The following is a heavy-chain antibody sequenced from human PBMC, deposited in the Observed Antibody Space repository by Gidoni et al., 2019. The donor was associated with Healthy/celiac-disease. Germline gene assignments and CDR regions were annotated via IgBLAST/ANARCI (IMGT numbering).Heavy chain of an antibody. V-gene: IGHV3-23*01. CDR2: ISGSGGSR. CDR3: AKDSGRWLQFSNLDY. Sequence: EVQLLESGGGLVQPGGSLRLSCSDSGFPSRSYAMSWVRQARGKGLEWVAAISGSGGSRYYADSVKGRFTSSRDKTKKTLYLQMNSRRAEDTAVYYCAKDSGRWLQFSNLDYWGQGTLVTVSS. CDR1: GFPSRSYA. J-gene: IGHJ4*02. D-gene: IGHD5-12*01.